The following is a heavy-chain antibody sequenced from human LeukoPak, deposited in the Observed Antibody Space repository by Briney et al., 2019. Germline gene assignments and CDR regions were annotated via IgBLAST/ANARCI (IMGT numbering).Heavy chain of an antibody. CDR2: ISSLSGTI. J-gene: IGHJ3*02. CDR3: ARDGTYSNAFDI. CDR1: GFTFSSYS. D-gene: IGHD2-15*01. V-gene: IGHV3-48*01. Sequence: GGSLRLSCAASGFTFSSYSMNWVRQGPGQGLEWVSYISSLSGTIYYADYVKGRFTISRDNAKNSLYLQMDSLRAEDTAVYYCARDGTYSNAFDIWGQGTMVTVSS.